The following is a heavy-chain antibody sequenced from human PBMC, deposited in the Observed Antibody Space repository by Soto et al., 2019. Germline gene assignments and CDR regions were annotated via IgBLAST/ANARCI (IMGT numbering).Heavy chain of an antibody. D-gene: IGHD2-15*01. CDR1: GFTFSSYS. J-gene: IGHJ4*02. CDR3: AKDVVVVVAATGFDY. CDR2: ISSSSSTI. Sequence: EVQLVESGGGLVQPGGSLRLSCAASGFTFSSYSMNWVRQAPGKGLEWVSYISSSSSTIYYADSVKGRFTISRDNAKNSLYLQMNSLRDEDTAVYYCAKDVVVVVAATGFDYWGQGTLVTVSS. V-gene: IGHV3-48*02.